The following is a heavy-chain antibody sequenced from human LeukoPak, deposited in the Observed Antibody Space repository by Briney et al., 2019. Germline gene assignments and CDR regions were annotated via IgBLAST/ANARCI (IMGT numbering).Heavy chain of an antibody. CDR1: GFTFSSYW. J-gene: IGHJ4*02. CDR3: ARSLGYCSAGSCFPFDY. D-gene: IGHD2-15*01. V-gene: IGHV3-7*05. Sequence: GGSLRLSCAASGFTFSSYWMSWVRQAPGKGLEWVANIKQDGSDKYYVDSVKGRFTISRDNAKNSLYLQMNSLRAEDTAVYYCARSLGYCSAGSCFPFDYWGQGTLVTVSS. CDR2: IKQDGSDK.